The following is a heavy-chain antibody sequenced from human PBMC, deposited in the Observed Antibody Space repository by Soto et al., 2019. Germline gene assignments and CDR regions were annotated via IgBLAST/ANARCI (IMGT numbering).Heavy chain of an antibody. V-gene: IGHV3-23*01. Sequence: GGSLRLSCAASGFTFSSYAMSWVRQAPGKGLEWVSAISGSGGSTYYADSVKGRFTISRDNSKNTLYLQMNSLRAEDTAVYYCANSPPPVYYDFWSGSSPDYWGQGTLVTVSS. CDR2: ISGSGGST. CDR1: GFTFSSYA. J-gene: IGHJ4*02. CDR3: ANSPPPVYYDFWSGSSPDY. D-gene: IGHD3-3*01.